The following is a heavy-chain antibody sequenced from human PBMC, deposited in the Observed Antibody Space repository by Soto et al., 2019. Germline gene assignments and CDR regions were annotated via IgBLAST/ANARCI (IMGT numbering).Heavy chain of an antibody. CDR3: ARDRYYYDSNGYYYGMDV. CDR1: GGSISSYY. D-gene: IGHD3-22*01. CDR2: IYTSGST. V-gene: IGHV4-4*07. J-gene: IGHJ6*02. Sequence: SETLSLTCTVSGGSISSYYWSWIRQPAGKGLEWIGRIYTSGSTNYNPSLKSRVTMSVDTSKNQFSLKLSSVTAADTAVYYCARDRYYYDSNGYYYGMDVWGQGTTVTVSS.